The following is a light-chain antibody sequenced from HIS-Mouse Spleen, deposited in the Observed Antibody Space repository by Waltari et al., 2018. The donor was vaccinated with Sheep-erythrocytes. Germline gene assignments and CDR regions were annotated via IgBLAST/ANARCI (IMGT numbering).Light chain of an antibody. V-gene: IGLV3-1*01. Sequence: SYELTQPPSVSVSPGQTASITCSGDKLGDKYACWYQQKPGQSPVLVIYQDSKRPSGIPERFSGSNSGNTATLTIGGTQAMDGADYYCLAWDSITAWVFGGGTKLTVL. CDR2: QDS. CDR1: KLGDKY. J-gene: IGLJ3*02. CDR3: LAWDSITAWV.